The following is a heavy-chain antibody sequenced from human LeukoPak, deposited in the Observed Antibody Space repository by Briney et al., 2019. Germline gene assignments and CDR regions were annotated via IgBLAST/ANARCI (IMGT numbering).Heavy chain of an antibody. Sequence: GGSLRLSCAPSDFSFNNYNIHWVRQAPGKGLDWVAFIHRDGSGDSYADSVRGRFAISRDRSKNTLYLQMNSLRVEDTAMYYCARDRKYGSGSYYRVSYWGQGTLVTVSS. CDR2: IHRDGSGD. D-gene: IGHD3-10*01. CDR3: ARDRKYGSGSYYRVSY. CDR1: DFSFNNYN. V-gene: IGHV3-30*02. J-gene: IGHJ4*02.